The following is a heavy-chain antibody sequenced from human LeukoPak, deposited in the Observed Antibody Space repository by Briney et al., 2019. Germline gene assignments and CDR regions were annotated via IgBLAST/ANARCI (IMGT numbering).Heavy chain of an antibody. V-gene: IGHV3-23*01. CDR1: GFTFSNAW. D-gene: IGHD4-23*01. CDR3: ASAAHLQDYGGNSDEREVDY. CDR2: IIGSGGST. Sequence: PGGSLRLSCAASGFTFSNAWMSWVRQAPGKGLEWVSAIIGSGGSTYYADSVKGRFTISRDNSKNTLYLQMNSLRAEDTAVYYCASAAHLQDYGGNSDEREVDYWGQGTLVTVSS. J-gene: IGHJ4*02.